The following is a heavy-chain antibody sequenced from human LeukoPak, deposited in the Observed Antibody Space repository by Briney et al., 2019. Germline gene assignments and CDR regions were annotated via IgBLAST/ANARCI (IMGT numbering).Heavy chain of an antibody. Sequence: GGSLRLSCVASGFPFSSYWMTWVRQAPGKGLEWVANIKQDGSKKSYVDSVKGRFTISRDNAKNSLYLQMNSLRAEDTAVYYCARARYGDYYLDYWGQGTLVTVSS. D-gene: IGHD4-17*01. CDR1: GFPFSSYW. J-gene: IGHJ4*02. CDR2: IKQDGSKK. CDR3: ARARYGDYYLDY. V-gene: IGHV3-7*01.